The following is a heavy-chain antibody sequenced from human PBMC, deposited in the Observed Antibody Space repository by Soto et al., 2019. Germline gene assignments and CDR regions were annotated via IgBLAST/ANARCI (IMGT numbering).Heavy chain of an antibody. V-gene: IGHV3-30*18. CDR3: AKSPPAVAGYFDY. Sequence: QVQLVESGGGVVQPGRSLRLSCAASGFTFSSSGMHWVRQAPGKGLEWVAVTSFDGSSGYYADSVRGRFTISRDNSNNTLYLQMNSLRAEDTAVYYCAKSPPAVAGYFDYWGQGTLVTVSS. D-gene: IGHD6-19*01. CDR2: TSFDGSSG. CDR1: GFTFSSSG. J-gene: IGHJ4*02.